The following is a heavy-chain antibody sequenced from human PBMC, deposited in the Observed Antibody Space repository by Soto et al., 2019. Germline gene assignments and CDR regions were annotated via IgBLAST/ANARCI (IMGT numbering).Heavy chain of an antibody. D-gene: IGHD3-22*01. CDR1: GGTFSSYA. V-gene: IGHV1-69*13. Sequence: GASVKVSCKASGGTFSSYAISWVRQAPGQGLEWMGGIIPIFGTANYAQKFQGRVTITADESTSTAYMELSSLRSEDTAVYYCARSDNYDSSGFFFREIDYWGQGTLVTVSS. J-gene: IGHJ4*02. CDR2: IIPIFGTA. CDR3: ARSDNYDSSGFFFREIDY.